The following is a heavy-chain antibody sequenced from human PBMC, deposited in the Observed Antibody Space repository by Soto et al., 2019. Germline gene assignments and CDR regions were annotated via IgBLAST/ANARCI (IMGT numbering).Heavy chain of an antibody. CDR2: ISSSSSYI. CDR3: ARAMGRIVVVPAAIRNWFDP. D-gene: IGHD2-2*01. Sequence: GGSLRLSCAASGFTFSSYSMNWVRQAPGKXLEWVSSISSSSSYIYYADSVKGRFTISRDNAKNSLYLQMNSLRAEDTAVYYCARAMGRIVVVPAAIRNWFDPWGQGTLVTRLL. CDR1: GFTFSSYS. V-gene: IGHV3-21*01. J-gene: IGHJ5*02.